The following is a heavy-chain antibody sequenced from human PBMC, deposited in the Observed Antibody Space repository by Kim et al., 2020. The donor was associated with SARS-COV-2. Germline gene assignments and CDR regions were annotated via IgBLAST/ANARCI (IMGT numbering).Heavy chain of an antibody. CDR2: IYYSGST. CDR3: ARAPDYGDYVSWPHDAFDI. Sequence: SETLSLTCTVSGGSISSYYWSWIRQPPGKGLEWIGYIYYSGSTNYNPSLNSRVTISVDTSKNQFSLKLSSVTAADTAVYYCARAPDYGDYVSWPHDAFDIWGQGTMVAVSS. J-gene: IGHJ3*02. CDR1: GGSISSYY. D-gene: IGHD4-17*01. V-gene: IGHV4-59*13.